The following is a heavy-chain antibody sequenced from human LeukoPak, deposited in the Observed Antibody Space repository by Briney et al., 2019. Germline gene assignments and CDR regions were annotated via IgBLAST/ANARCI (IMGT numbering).Heavy chain of an antibody. J-gene: IGHJ3*02. Sequence: GGSLRLSCAASGFTVSSNYMNWVRQAPGKGLEWVSSISSSSSYIYYADSVKGRFTISRDNAKNSLYLQMNSLRGEDTASYYCARGGLIQRHAFDIWGQGTMVTVSS. CDR1: GFTVSSNY. CDR2: ISSSSSYI. CDR3: ARGGLIQRHAFDI. V-gene: IGHV3-21*04. D-gene: IGHD1-1*01.